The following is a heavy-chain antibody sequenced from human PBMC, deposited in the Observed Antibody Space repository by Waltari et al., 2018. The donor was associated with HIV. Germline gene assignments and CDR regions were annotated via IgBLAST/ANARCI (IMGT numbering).Heavy chain of an antibody. V-gene: IGHV3-74*01. CDR2: SNSDGSNT. Sequence: EVQLVESGGGLVQPGGSLRLSCAASGFTFSAYWMHWVRQAPGKGLVSVSRSNSDGSNTNYADSVKGRFTISRDNAKHTLYLQMNSLRAEDTALYYCARDRCTSSGGSCYNWFDPWGQGSLVTVSS. CDR3: ARDRCTSSGGSCYNWFDP. CDR1: GFTFSAYW. D-gene: IGHD2-15*01. J-gene: IGHJ5*02.